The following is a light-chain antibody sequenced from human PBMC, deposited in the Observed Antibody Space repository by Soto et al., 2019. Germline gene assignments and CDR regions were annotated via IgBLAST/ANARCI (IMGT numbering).Light chain of an antibody. Sequence: QSVLTQPPSASGSPGQSVTISCTGTSSDVGGYNYVSWYQQHPGKAPKLMIYEVNKRPSGVPDRFSGSKSGNTASLTVSGLQAADEADYYCCSYAGISNLFGGGTKVTVL. J-gene: IGLJ2*01. V-gene: IGLV2-8*01. CDR2: EVN. CDR1: SSDVGGYNY. CDR3: CSYAGISNL.